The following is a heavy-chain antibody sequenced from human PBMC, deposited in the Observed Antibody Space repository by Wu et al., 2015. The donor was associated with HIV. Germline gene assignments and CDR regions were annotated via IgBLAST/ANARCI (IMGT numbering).Heavy chain of an antibody. CDR3: ARDRRIYGDNVGVISWFDP. CDR2: INPNDGGT. J-gene: IGHJ5*02. Sequence: QVQLVQSGAEVKKPGASLKVSCKASGYNFRGYYIHWVRQAPGQGLEWMGRINPNDGGTHYTQKFQGRVTMTRDTSISTAFMELNRLKSDDTAVYYCARDRRIYGDNVGVISWFDPWGQGNLVTVSS. D-gene: IGHD4-17*01. CDR1: GYNFRGYY. V-gene: IGHV1-2*06.